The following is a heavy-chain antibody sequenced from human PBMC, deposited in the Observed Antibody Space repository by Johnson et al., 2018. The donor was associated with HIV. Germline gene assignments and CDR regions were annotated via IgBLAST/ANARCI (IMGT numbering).Heavy chain of an antibody. CDR3: ARVEWELELLGAFDI. D-gene: IGHD1-7*01. CDR1: GFTFDDYA. CDR2: ISWNSGSI. V-gene: IGHV3-9*01. Sequence: VQLVESGGGLVQPGGSLRLSCAASGFTFDDYAMHWVRQAPGKGLEWVSGISWNSGSIGYADSVKGRFTISRDNSKNTLYLQMNSLRAEDTAVYYCARVEWELELLGAFDIWGQGTMVTVSS. J-gene: IGHJ3*02.